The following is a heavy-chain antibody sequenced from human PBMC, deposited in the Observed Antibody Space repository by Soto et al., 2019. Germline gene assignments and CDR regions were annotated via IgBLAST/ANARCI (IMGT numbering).Heavy chain of an antibody. CDR2: ISYDGSNK. D-gene: IGHD3-3*01. V-gene: IGHV3-30-3*01. J-gene: IGHJ4*02. CDR1: GFTFSSYA. CDR3: ARYPGPYDFWSGYYLDY. Sequence: GGSLSLSCAASGFTFSSYAMHWVRQAPGKGLEWVAVISYDGSNKYYADSVKGRFTISRDNSKNTLYLQMNSLRAEDTAVYYCARYPGPYDFWSGYYLDYWGQGTLVTVSS.